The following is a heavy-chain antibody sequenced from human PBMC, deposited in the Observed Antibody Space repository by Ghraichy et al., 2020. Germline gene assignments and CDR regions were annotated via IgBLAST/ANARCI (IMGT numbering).Heavy chain of an antibody. J-gene: IGHJ4*02. CDR1: GFVFHHYC. CDR3: ARSGGYGWDH. CDR2: IKPDGTEA. Sequence: ETLSLTCAASGFVFHHYCMTWVRQAPGKGLEWVANIKPDGTEACYLDSVKDRFTFSRDNTEKSLVLQLRNLRAEDTAIYYCARSGGYGWDHWCQGTRVTVSS. V-gene: IGHV3-7*03. D-gene: IGHD3-22*01.